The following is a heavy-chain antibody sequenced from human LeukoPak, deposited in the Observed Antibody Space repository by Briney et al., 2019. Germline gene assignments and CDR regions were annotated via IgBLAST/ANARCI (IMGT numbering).Heavy chain of an antibody. Sequence: GGSLRLYCAASGFTFSSYGMNWVRQAPGKGLEWVSYISSSSDTIYYADSVKGRFTISRDNSKNTLYLQMNSLRSEDTAVYYCARASPDYGDYGDWGQGTLVTVSS. V-gene: IGHV3-48*01. CDR2: ISSSSDTI. CDR3: ARASPDYGDYGD. D-gene: IGHD4-17*01. J-gene: IGHJ4*02. CDR1: GFTFSSYG.